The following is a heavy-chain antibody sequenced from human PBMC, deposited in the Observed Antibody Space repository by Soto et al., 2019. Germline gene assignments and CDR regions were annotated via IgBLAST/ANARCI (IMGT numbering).Heavy chain of an antibody. J-gene: IGHJ3*02. CDR3: ASPPVRGVALDAFDI. CDR2: IFHSGTT. V-gene: IGHV4-39*01. D-gene: IGHD3-10*01. Sequence: QLQLQESGPGLVNTSETLSLTCTVSGGSISSSSYYWGWIRQPPGKGLEWIGSIFHSGTTYYNPSLKSRVTIPVDTSKNQFSLRLTSVTAADTAVYNCASPPVRGVALDAFDIWGQGTMVTVSS. CDR1: GGSISSSSYY.